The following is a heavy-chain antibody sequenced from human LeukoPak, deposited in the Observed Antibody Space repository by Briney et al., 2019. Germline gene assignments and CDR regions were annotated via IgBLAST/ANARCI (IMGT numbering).Heavy chain of an antibody. V-gene: IGHV4-59*01. CDR2: IYYSGST. CDR3: ARESGSYAFDI. J-gene: IGHJ3*02. Sequence: SETLSLTCTVSGGSISSYYWSWIRQPPGKGLGWIGYIYYSGSTNYNPSLKSRVTISVDTSKNQFSLKLSSVTAADTAVYYCARESGSYAFDIWGQGTMVTVSS. D-gene: IGHD5-12*01. CDR1: GGSISSYY.